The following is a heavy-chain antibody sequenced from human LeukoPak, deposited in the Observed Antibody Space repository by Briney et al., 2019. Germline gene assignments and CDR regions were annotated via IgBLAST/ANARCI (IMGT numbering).Heavy chain of an antibody. J-gene: IGHJ4*02. CDR3: ARLRVAVIDY. D-gene: IGHD6-19*01. CDR2: IYYSGST. Sequence: PSETLSLTCTVSGGSISSSSYYWAWLRQPPGKGLEWIGSIYYSGSTYSNTSLKSRATISVDTSKNQFSLKLSSVTAAETAVYYCARLRVAVIDYWGQGNLVTVSS. CDR1: GGSISSSSYY. V-gene: IGHV4-39*01.